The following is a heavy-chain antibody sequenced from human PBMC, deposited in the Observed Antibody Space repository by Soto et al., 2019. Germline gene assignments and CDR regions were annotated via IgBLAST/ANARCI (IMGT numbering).Heavy chain of an antibody. D-gene: IGHD3-9*01. V-gene: IGHV3-21*01. CDR2: ISSSGSYI. J-gene: IGHJ4*02. CDR3: AGDSGTYYDFLTGYRGTPDW. CDR1: GFTFSSYS. Sequence: EVQLVESGGGLVKPGGSLRLSCAASGFTFSSYSMNWVRQAPGKGLEWVSLISSSGSYIYYADSVKGRFTISRDNAKNSLFLQMNSLRAEDTAVYYCAGDSGTYYDFLTGYRGTPDWWGQGTLVTVSS.